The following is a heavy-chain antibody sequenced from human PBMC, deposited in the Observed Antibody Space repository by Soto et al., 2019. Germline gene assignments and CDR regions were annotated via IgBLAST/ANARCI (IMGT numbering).Heavy chain of an antibody. CDR2: TATDGSDQ. CDR1: GFTFRTYG. D-gene: IGHD4-17*01. V-gene: IGHV3-30*03. CDR3: ARDDYGGNTHFLDY. J-gene: IGHJ4*02. Sequence: HPWGSLRLSCEGSGFTFRTYGIHWVRQAPGKGLEWVAVTATDGSDQRYADSVKGRFTISRDNSKNTLYLQMNSLRIEDTAVYCCARDDYGGNTHFLDYWGQGALVTVSS.